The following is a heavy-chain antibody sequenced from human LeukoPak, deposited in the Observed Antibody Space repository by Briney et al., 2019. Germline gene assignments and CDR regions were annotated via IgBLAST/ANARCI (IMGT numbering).Heavy chain of an antibody. CDR2: IYYSGST. CDR1: GGSISSYY. V-gene: IGHV4-59*01. Sequence: PSETLSLTCTVSGGSISSYYWSWIRQPPGKGLEWIGYIYYSGSTNYNPSLKSRVTISVDTSKNQFSLKLSSVTAADTAVYYCARGRSGSYCNFDYWGQGTLVTVSS. D-gene: IGHD3-10*01. CDR3: ARGRSGSYCNFDY. J-gene: IGHJ4*02.